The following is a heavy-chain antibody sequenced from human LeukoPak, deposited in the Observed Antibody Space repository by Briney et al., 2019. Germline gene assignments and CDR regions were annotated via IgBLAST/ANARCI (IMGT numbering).Heavy chain of an antibody. CDR3: ARHDSGGYSAAGDNWFDP. D-gene: IGHD1-26*01. V-gene: IGHV4-39*01. Sequence: SETLSLTCTVSGGSITSSSYYWGWIRQTPGEGLEWIATIYYSGTTYYNPSLTSRVTISVDTSKNQFSLKLSSVTAADTAVYYCARHDSGGYSAAGDNWFDPWGQGTLVTVSS. J-gene: IGHJ5*02. CDR2: IYYSGTT. CDR1: GGSITSSSYY.